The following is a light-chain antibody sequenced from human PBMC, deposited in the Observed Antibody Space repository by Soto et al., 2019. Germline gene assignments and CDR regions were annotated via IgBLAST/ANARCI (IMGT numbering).Light chain of an antibody. Sequence: EIVLTQSPGTLSLSPGERATLSCRASQSISSSYLAWYQQKPGQAPMLLIYGASKRATGIPDRFSGSGSGTDFTLTISRLESEDLAVYYCQQYGSAPAWTFGQGTKVEIK. V-gene: IGKV3-20*01. CDR1: QSISSSY. J-gene: IGKJ1*01. CDR3: QQYGSAPAWT. CDR2: GAS.